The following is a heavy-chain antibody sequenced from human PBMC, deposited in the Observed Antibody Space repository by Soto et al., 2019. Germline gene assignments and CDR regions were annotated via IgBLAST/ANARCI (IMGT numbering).Heavy chain of an antibody. V-gene: IGHV1-18*01. D-gene: IGHD6-13*01. Sequence: QVQLVQSGAEVKKPGASVKVSCKASGYTFTSYGISWVRQAPGQGLEWMGWISAYNGNTNYAQKLQGRVTMTTDTSTCTAYMELRSLRSDDTAVYYCASFSIAATDPYGMDVWGQGTTVTVSS. CDR3: ASFSIAATDPYGMDV. CDR1: GYTFTSYG. CDR2: ISAYNGNT. J-gene: IGHJ6*02.